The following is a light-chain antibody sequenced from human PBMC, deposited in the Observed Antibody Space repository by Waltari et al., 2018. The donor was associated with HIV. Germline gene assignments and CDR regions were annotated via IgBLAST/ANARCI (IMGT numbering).Light chain of an antibody. CDR3: QAWVSSSVV. V-gene: IGLV3-1*01. Sequence: SYDLTQPPSLSVSPGQTANITCSGDNLGERFASWYHQKPGQSPILVIFQDTNRPSGVPARLSGANSGNTATLTISGTQPMDEGDYYCQAWVSSSVVFGGGTKLTVL. CDR2: QDT. J-gene: IGLJ2*01. CDR1: NLGERF.